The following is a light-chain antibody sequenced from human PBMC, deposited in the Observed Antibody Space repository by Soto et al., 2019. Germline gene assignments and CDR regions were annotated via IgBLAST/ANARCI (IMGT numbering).Light chain of an antibody. Sequence: QPVLTQPPSASGTPGQRVSISCSGGSSNIGGNTVNWYQQLPGTAPKLLIYSNNQRPSGVPDRFSGSKSGTSASLAISGLQSEDEAEYYCGAWDDSLNGYVFGTGTKVTVL. CDR2: SNN. J-gene: IGLJ1*01. CDR1: SSNIGGNT. V-gene: IGLV1-44*01. CDR3: GAWDDSLNGYV.